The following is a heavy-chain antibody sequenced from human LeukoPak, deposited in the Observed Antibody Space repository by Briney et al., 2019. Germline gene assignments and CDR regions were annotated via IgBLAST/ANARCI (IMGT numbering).Heavy chain of an antibody. CDR1: GFTFSSYG. J-gene: IGHJ4*02. V-gene: IGHV3-33*06. CDR3: AKDGGGYCSGGSCIG. D-gene: IGHD2-15*01. CDR2: IWYDGSNK. Sequence: GGSLRLSCAASGFTFSSYGMHWVRQAPGKGLEWVAVIWYDGSNKYYADSVKGRFTISRDNSKNTLYLQMNSLRAEDTAVYYCAKDGGGYCSGGSCIGWGQGTLVTVSS.